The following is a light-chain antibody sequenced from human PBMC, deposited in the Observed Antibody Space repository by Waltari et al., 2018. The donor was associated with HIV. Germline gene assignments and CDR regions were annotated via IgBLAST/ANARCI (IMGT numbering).Light chain of an antibody. CDR3: QQFPSYPRT. Sequence: AIQLTQSPSSLSASVGERVSVTCRTSRDIGRSLAWFQQKPGKTPNRLIYEASHIESGVPSRFSGSGSGTDFSLNISDLQPEDFATYFCQQFPSYPRTFGGGTKVEIK. V-gene: IGKV1-13*02. CDR1: RDIGRS. CDR2: EAS. J-gene: IGKJ4*01.